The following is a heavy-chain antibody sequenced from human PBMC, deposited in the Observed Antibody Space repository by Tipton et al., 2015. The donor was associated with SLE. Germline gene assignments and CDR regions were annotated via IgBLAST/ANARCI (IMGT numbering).Heavy chain of an antibody. CDR3: ARHRGYFTVSDYIDY. Sequence: TLSLTCTVSGGSISTSSYYWGWIRQPPGKGLEWIGNIYYSGSTYYNPSLKSRVSISVDTSKNQFSLKLSSVTVADTAVYYCARHRGYFTVSDYIDYWGQGTLVTVSS. V-gene: IGHV4-39*07. D-gene: IGHD4-17*01. J-gene: IGHJ4*02. CDR2: IYYSGST. CDR1: GGSISTSSYY.